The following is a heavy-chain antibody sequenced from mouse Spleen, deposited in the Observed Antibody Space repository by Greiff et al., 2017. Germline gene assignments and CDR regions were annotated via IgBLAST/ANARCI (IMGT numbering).Heavy chain of an antibody. CDR1: GYTFTDYN. V-gene: IGHV1-18*01. D-gene: IGHD1-1*01. Sequence: EVQLQQSGPELVKPGASVKIPCKASGYTFTDYNMDWVKQSHGKSLEWIGDINPNNGGTIYNQKFKGKATLTVDKSSSTAYMELRSLTSEDTAVYYCARILITTVPHWYFDVWGTGTTVTVSS. CDR3: ARILITTVPHWYFDV. CDR2: INPNNGGT. J-gene: IGHJ1*03.